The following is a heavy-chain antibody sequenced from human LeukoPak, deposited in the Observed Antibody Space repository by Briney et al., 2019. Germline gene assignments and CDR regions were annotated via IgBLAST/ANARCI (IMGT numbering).Heavy chain of an antibody. V-gene: IGHV3-7*01. J-gene: IGHJ4*02. D-gene: IGHD1-26*01. CDR3: ATDRNSGKYYDY. CDR1: GFTFSSYW. CDR2: IKQDGSEK. Sequence: PGGSLRLSCAASGFTFSSYWMSWVRQAPGKGLEWVANIKQDGSEKNYVGFVKGRFTISRDNAKNSLFLQMNSLRAEDTAVYYCATDRNSGKYYDYWGQGTLVTVSS.